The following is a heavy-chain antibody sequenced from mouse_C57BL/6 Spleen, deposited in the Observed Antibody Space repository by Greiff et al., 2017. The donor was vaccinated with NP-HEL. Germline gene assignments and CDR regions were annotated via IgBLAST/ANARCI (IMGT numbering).Heavy chain of an antibody. CDR3: ASGLRYYAMDY. J-gene: IGHJ4*01. D-gene: IGHD2-4*01. Sequence: EVQLVESGPGLVKPSQSLSLTCSVTGYSITSCYYWNWIRQFPGNKLEWMGYISYDGSNNYNPSFKNRISITRDTSKNQFFLKLNSVTTEDTATYYCASGLRYYAMDYWGQGTSVTVSS. V-gene: IGHV3-6*01. CDR1: GYSITSCYY. CDR2: ISYDGSN.